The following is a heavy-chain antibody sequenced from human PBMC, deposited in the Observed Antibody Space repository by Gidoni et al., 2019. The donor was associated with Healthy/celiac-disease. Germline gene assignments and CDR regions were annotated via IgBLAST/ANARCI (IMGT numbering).Heavy chain of an antibody. CDR2: INSDGSST. V-gene: IGHV3-74*01. CDR3: ARGGYGDSRPYYYYGMDV. CDR1: GFTFSSYW. Sequence: EVQLVESGGGLVQPGGSLRLSCAASGFTFSSYWRHWVRQDPGKGLVGVSRINSDGSSTSYADSVKGRFTISRDNAKNTLYLQMNSLRAEDTAVYYCARGGYGDSRPYYYYGMDVWGQGTTVTVSS. J-gene: IGHJ6*02. D-gene: IGHD4-17*01.